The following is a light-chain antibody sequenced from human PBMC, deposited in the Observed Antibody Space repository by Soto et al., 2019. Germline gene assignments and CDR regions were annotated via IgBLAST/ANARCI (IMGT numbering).Light chain of an antibody. V-gene: IGLV1-40*01. CDR2: GNT. J-gene: IGLJ2*01. Sequence: QSVLTQPPSVSGAPGQRVTISCTGSSSNIGAGYDVHWYQQLPGTAPKLLIYGNTKRPSGVPDRFSGSKSGTSASLAICGLQAEDEADYYCQSYDSGVVFGGGTKLTVL. CDR1: SSNIGAGYD. CDR3: QSYDSGVV.